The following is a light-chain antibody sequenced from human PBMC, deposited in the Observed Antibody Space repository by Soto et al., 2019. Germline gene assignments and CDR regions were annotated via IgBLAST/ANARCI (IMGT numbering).Light chain of an antibody. V-gene: IGLV4-69*01. CDR3: QTWGTGIHV. CDR2: LNSDGSH. J-gene: IGLJ1*01. Sequence: QLVLTQSPSASASLGASVKLTCTLSSGHSSYAIAWHQQQPEKGPRYLMKLNSDGSHSKGDGIPDCFSGSSSGAERYLIISSHQSEDEADYYCQTWGTGIHVFGTGTKVTVL. CDR1: SGHSSYA.